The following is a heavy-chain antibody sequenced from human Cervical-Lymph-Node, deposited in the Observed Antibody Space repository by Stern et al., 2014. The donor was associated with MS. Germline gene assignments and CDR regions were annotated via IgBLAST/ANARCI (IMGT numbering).Heavy chain of an antibody. CDR1: GFSLTTNGVA. D-gene: IGHD6-6*01. Sequence: QITLKESGPTLVIPTQTLTLTCTFSGFSLTTNGVAGGWIRPPPGKAREWLALLFWEDVTSYSPSLKSRLTITKDTSKNQVLLTMTNVEPVDPATYYCAHRDDWQLDFAYWGQGILVTVSS. V-gene: IGHV2-5*02. J-gene: IGHJ4*02. CDR3: AHRDDWQLDFAY. CDR2: LFWEDVT.